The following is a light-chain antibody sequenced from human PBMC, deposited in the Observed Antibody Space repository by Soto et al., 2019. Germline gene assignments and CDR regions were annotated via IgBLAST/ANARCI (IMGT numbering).Light chain of an antibody. CDR2: AAS. J-gene: IGKJ1*01. V-gene: IGKV1-39*01. CDR3: QQSYSIPT. Sequence: DIQMTQSPSSLSASVGDRVTITCRASQSISSYLNWYQQKPVKAPKLLIYAASSLQSGVPSRFSGSGSGTDFTLTISSLQPEDFATYYCQQSYSIPTFGQGTKVEIK. CDR1: QSISSY.